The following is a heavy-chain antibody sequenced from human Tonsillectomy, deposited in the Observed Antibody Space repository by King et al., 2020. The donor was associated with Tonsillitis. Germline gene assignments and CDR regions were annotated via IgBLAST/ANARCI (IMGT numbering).Heavy chain of an antibody. CDR2: YSGYNGKP. V-gene: IGHV1-18*01. CDR1: GYPFIRYG. Sequence: VQLVESGAEVKKTGASVKVSCKASGYPFIRYGINWVRQAPGQGRELIGWYSGYNGKPNYALKGEYSVNMNTETSTSTAYMELRGLRSDDTAVYYCARDPRHCSSTSCYGKVYYYYYMDVWGKGTTVTVSS. CDR3: ARDPRHCSSTSCYGKVYYYYYMDV. D-gene: IGHD2-2*01. J-gene: IGHJ6*03.